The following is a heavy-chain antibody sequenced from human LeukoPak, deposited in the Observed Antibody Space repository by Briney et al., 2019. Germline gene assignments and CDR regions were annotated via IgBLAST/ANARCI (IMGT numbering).Heavy chain of an antibody. CDR1: GGSFSNHF. V-gene: IGHV4-4*07. CDR3: ARVTGYVMEDYFDY. Sequence: SETLSLTCSVSGGSFSNHFWSWVRQPAGKGLEWIGRIYPSGNTNYNPSLKSRVTLSVDTSKTQFYLSLSSVTAADTAVYYCARVTGYVMEDYFDYWGQGTLVTVSS. J-gene: IGHJ4*02. D-gene: IGHD6-13*01. CDR2: IYPSGNT.